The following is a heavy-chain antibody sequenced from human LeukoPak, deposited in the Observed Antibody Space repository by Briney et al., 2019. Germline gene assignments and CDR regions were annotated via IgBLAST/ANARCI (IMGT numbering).Heavy chain of an antibody. CDR1: GDSISNYY. D-gene: IGHD3-22*01. Sequence: SETLSLTCTASGDSISNYYWNWIRQTPGKGLEWIVYMYYSGSTNYNPSLRSRVTVSVDTSKNQFSLKLYSVTAADTAVYYCARWAGRDFDSSGYLRDWGQGVLVTVSS. V-gene: IGHV4-59*01. CDR2: MYYSGST. J-gene: IGHJ4*02. CDR3: ARWAGRDFDSSGYLRD.